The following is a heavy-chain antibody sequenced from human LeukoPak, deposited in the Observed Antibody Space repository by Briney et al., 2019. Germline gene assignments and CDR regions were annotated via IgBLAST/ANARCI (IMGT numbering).Heavy chain of an antibody. V-gene: IGHV3-23*01. CDR3: AKGRSSGYDLGDY. CDR2: ISGSDGST. J-gene: IGHJ4*02. CDR1: GFTFSSYA. Sequence: GGSLRLSCAASGFTFSSYAVTWVRQAPGKGLEGVSSISGSDGSTYYADSVKGRFTISRDNSKNTLYVQMNSLRAEDTAVYYCAKGRSSGYDLGDYWGQGTLVTVSS. D-gene: IGHD3-22*01.